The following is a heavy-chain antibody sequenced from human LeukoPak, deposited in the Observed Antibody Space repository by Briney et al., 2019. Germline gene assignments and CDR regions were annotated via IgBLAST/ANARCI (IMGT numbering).Heavy chain of an antibody. CDR1: GFAFSTYD. CDR2: ISSSGDTL. CDR3: ARLLTMIRGVTYYYGLDV. V-gene: IGHV3-48*03. D-gene: IGHD3-10*01. Sequence: GGSLRLSCAASGFAFSTYDMNWVRQAPGKGLEWLSHISSSGDTLYYADSVKGRFTISRDTAKNSLYLQMNSLRAEDTAVYHCARLLTMIRGVTYYYGLDVWGQGTTVTVSS. J-gene: IGHJ6*02.